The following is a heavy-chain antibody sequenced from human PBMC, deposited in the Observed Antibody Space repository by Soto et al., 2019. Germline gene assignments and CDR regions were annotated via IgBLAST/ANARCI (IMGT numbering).Heavy chain of an antibody. Sequence: PSETLSLTCPVFGDSISSYYWTWIRQPPGKGLEWIGYIYYSGSTNYNPSLKSRVTISVDTSKNQFSLKLTSVTAADTAVYYCARGVATIGPWGQGTLVTVSS. V-gene: IGHV4-59*01. CDR2: IYYSGST. J-gene: IGHJ5*02. CDR3: ARGVATIGP. CDR1: GDSISSYY. D-gene: IGHD5-12*01.